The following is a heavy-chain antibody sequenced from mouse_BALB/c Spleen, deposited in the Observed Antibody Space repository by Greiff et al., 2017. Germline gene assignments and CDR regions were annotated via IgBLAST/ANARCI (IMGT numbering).Heavy chain of an antibody. CDR2: IDPEIGDT. CDR3: NAWGRYDVGSYAMDY. V-gene: IGHV14-4*02. D-gene: IGHD2-14*01. CDR1: GFNIKDYY. J-gene: IGHJ4*01. Sequence: EVQLQESGAELVRSGASVKLSCTASGFNIKDYYMHWVKQRPEQGLEWIGWIDPEIGDTEYAPKFQGKATMTADTSSNTAYLQLSSLTSEDTAVYYCNAWGRYDVGSYAMDYWGQGTSVTVSS.